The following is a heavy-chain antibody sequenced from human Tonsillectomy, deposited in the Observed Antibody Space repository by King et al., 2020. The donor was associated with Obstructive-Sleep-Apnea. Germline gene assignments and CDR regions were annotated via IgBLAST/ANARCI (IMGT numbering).Heavy chain of an antibody. J-gene: IGHJ4*02. D-gene: IGHD3-22*01. V-gene: IGHV3-23*04. CDR2: IIGSGGST. Sequence: VQLVESGGGLVQPGGSLRLSCAASEFTFSSYAMSWVRQAPGKGLEWVSAIIGSGGSTSYADSVKGRFTISRDNSKNTLYLQMNSLRAEDTAVYYCAKEGYYDSSGLTDFDYWGQGILVTVSS. CDR1: EFTFSSYA. CDR3: AKEGYYDSSGLTDFDY.